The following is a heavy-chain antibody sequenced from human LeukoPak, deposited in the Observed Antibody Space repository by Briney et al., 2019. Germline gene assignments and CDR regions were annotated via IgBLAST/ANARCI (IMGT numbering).Heavy chain of an antibody. D-gene: IGHD2-2*01. J-gene: IGHJ6*03. Sequence: GASVKVSCKASGYTFTSYDINWVRQATGQGLEWMGWMNPNSGNTGYAQKFQGRVTMTRNTSISTAYMELSSLRSEDTAVYYCARATRDIVVVPAAMGVDTDYYYMDVWGKGTTVTVSS. CDR2: MNPNSGNT. CDR3: ARATRDIVVVPAAMGVDTDYYYMDV. CDR1: GYTFTSYD. V-gene: IGHV1-8*01.